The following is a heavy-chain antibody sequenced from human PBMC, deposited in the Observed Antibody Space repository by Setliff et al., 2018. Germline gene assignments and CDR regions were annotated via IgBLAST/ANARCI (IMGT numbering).Heavy chain of an antibody. CDR2: ISYDGSNK. Sequence: GESLKISCAASGFTFSSHAMHWVRQAPGKGLEWVAVISYDGSNKYYADSVKGRFTISRDNSKNTLFLQMNSLRPEDTAVYYCARDPILDYGSGLMVTAIQGYVDVWGKGTTVTVSS. V-gene: IGHV3-30*01. J-gene: IGHJ6*03. CDR3: ARDPILDYGSGLMVTAIQGYVDV. CDR1: GFTFSSHA. D-gene: IGHD2-21*02.